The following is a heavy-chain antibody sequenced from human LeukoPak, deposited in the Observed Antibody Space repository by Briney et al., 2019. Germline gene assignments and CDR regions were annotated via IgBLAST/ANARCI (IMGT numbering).Heavy chain of an antibody. Sequence: ASVKVSCKASGYTFNSYGVSWVRQAPGQGLEWMGWISAYNGNTNYAQKLQGRVTMTTDTSTSTAYMELRSLRSDDTAVYYCARVEYYYDSSGYFPPDYWGQGTLVTVSS. CDR3: ARVEYYYDSSGYFPPDY. J-gene: IGHJ4*02. CDR2: ISAYNGNT. V-gene: IGHV1-18*01. CDR1: GYTFNSYG. D-gene: IGHD3-22*01.